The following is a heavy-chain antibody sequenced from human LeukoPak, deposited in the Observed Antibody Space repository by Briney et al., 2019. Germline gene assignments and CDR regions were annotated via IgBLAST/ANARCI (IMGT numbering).Heavy chain of an antibody. V-gene: IGHV3-64*01. CDR2: ISSNGGNT. Sequence: GGSLRLSCAASGFTFSSYSMHWVRQAPGKGLEYVSAISSNGGNTYYANSVKGRFTISRDNSNNTLYLQMGSLRAEDMAVYYCARTYCSSTSCLVDYWGQGTLVTVSS. J-gene: IGHJ4*02. D-gene: IGHD2-2*01. CDR1: GFTFSSYS. CDR3: ARTYCSSTSCLVDY.